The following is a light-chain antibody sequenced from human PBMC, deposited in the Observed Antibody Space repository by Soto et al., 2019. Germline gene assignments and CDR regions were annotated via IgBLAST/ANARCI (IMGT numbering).Light chain of an antibody. CDR3: CSFVGVTNDV. CDR2: NVT. Sequence: HSVITQPASVSASPGQSITISCSGNAVSYQLVSWYQQQPGKAPKLILYNVTRRPSGVSNRFSGFKSGTTASLKITGLQAEDEADYYCCSFVGVTNDVFGNGTRSPS. V-gene: IGLV2-23*02. CDR1: GNAVSYQL. J-gene: IGLJ1*01.